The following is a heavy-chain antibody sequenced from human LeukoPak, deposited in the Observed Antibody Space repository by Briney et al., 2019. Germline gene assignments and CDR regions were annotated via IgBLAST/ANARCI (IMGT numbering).Heavy chain of an antibody. D-gene: IGHD4-17*01. CDR3: ASAFTKSTVNGGY. CDR1: GGSISNYY. Sequence: SETLSLTCTVSGGSISNYYWSWIRQPPGKGLEWIGSIYHSGSTYYNPSLKSRVTISVDTSKNQFSLKPSSVTAADTAVYYCASAFTKSTVNGGYWGQGTLVTVSS. CDR2: IYHSGST. V-gene: IGHV4-59*08. J-gene: IGHJ4*02.